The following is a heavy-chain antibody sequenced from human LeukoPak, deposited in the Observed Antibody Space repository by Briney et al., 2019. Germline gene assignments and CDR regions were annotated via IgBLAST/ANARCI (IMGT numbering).Heavy chain of an antibody. CDR2: ICGSGGST. J-gene: IGHJ6*02. V-gene: IGHV3-23*01. CDR3: ARVVVAAVFYYGMDV. CDR1: GFTFSTYA. Sequence: PGGSLRLSCAASGFTFSTYAMNWVRQAPGKGLEWVSSICGSGGSTYYADSVKGRFTISRDNSKNTLYLQMNSVTGEDTAVYYCARVVVAAVFYYGMDVWGQGTTVTISS. D-gene: IGHD2-15*01.